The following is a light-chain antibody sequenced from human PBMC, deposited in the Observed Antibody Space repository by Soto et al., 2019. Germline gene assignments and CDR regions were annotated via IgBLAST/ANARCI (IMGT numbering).Light chain of an antibody. CDR2: DAS. CDR1: QSISSW. CDR3: QQYSPYQAT. Sequence: DIQMTQSPSTLSAPVGDRVTITCRASQSISSWLAWYQQKPGKAPKLLIYDASSLESGVPSRFSGSGSGTEFTLTISSLQPDDFATYYCQQYSPYQATFGQGTKV. J-gene: IGKJ1*01. V-gene: IGKV1-5*01.